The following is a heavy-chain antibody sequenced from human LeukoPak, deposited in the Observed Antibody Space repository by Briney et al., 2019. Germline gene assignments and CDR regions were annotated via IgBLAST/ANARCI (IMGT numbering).Heavy chain of an antibody. Sequence: GGSLRLSCAASGFTFSSYAMSWVRQAPGKGLEWVSVISGSGGSTYFADSVKGRFTISRDNSKNTLYLQMNKLRAEDTAVYYCAKSSYGTYYFDFWGQGTLVSVSS. CDR3: AKSSYGTYYFDF. J-gene: IGHJ4*02. CDR2: ISGSGGST. D-gene: IGHD3-16*01. V-gene: IGHV3-23*01. CDR1: GFTFSSYA.